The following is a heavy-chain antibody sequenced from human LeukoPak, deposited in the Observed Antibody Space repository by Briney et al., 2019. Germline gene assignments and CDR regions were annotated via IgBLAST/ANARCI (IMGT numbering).Heavy chain of an antibody. CDR1: GGTSSSFA. Sequence: SVKVSCKTSGGTSSSFAINWVRHAPGQGLEWMGGIIPLFGPPNYAQKFQGRVTITSDASTSTVYMELISLTFEDTAFYYCARGGAFDVWGHGTLVTVSS. CDR3: ARGGAFDV. J-gene: IGHJ3*01. V-gene: IGHV1-69*13. CDR2: IIPLFGPP.